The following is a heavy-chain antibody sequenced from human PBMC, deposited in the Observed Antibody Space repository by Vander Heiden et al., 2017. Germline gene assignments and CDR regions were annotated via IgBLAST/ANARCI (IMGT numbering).Heavy chain of an antibody. J-gene: IGHJ4*02. CDR3: ARGGYSSGWYGFDY. CDR2: IGTAGDT. Sequence: EVQLVESGGGLVQPGGSLRLSCAASGFTFSSYDMHWVRQATGKGLEWVSAIGTAGDTYYPGSVKGRFTISRENAKNSLYLQMNSLRAGDTAVDDGARGGYSSGWYGFDYWGQGTLGTVSS. CDR1: GFTFSSYD. V-gene: IGHV3-13*01. D-gene: IGHD6-19*01.